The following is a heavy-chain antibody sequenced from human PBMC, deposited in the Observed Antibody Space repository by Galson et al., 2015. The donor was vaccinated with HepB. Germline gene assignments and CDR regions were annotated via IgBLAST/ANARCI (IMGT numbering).Heavy chain of an antibody. D-gene: IGHD6-13*01. CDR2: ISYDGSNK. V-gene: IGHV3-30-3*01. Sequence: SLRLSCAASGFTFSSYAMHWVRQAPGKGLEWVAVISYDGSNKYYADSVKGRFTISRDNSKNTLYLQMNSLRAEDTAVYYCATYSSSWYYFDYWGREPWSPSPQ. CDR3: ATYSSSWYYFDY. J-gene: IGHJ4*02. CDR1: GFTFSSYA.